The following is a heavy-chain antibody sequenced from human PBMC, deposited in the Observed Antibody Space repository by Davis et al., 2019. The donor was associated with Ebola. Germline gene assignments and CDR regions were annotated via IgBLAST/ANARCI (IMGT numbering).Heavy chain of an antibody. Sequence: MPSEILSLTCTVSGGSISSSSYYWGWIRQPPGKGLEWIGSIYYSGSTYYNPSLKSRVTISVDTSKNQFSLKLSAVTAADTAVYYCARAYIAATVDYWGQGTLVTVSS. J-gene: IGHJ4*02. CDR3: ARAYIAATVDY. CDR1: GGSISSSSYY. D-gene: IGHD6-6*01. CDR2: IYYSGST. V-gene: IGHV4-39*01.